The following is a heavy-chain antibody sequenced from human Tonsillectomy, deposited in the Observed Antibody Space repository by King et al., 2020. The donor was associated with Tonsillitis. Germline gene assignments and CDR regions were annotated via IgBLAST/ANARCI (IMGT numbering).Heavy chain of an antibody. CDR2: ISYDGSHT. V-gene: IGHV3-30*04. D-gene: IGHD2/OR15-2a*01. Sequence: QLVQSGGGVVQPGRSLRLSCAASGFTFSTIGLHWVRQAPGKGLEWVAVISYDGSHTYYSDSVKGRFTISRDNSKNTLYLQMSGLRLEDTAVYYCARESNTDWEYSAEYFHQWGQGTLVTVSS. CDR1: GFTFSTIG. CDR3: ARESNTDWEYSAEYFHQ. J-gene: IGHJ1*01.